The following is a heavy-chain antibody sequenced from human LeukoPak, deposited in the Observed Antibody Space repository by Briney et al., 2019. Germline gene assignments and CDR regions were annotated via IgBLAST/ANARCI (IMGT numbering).Heavy chain of an antibody. D-gene: IGHD3-16*01. CDR2: ISTSSSYI. CDR1: RFIFSSYS. CDR3: ARGGDILSHDLGHI. Sequence: GGSLRLSCAASRFIFSSYSMNWVRQAPGKGLEWVSSISTSSSYIYYADSVRGRFTMSRDNAKNSLYLQMNSLRAEDTAVYYCARGGDILSHDLGHIWGQGTMVTVSS. J-gene: IGHJ3*02. V-gene: IGHV3-21*01.